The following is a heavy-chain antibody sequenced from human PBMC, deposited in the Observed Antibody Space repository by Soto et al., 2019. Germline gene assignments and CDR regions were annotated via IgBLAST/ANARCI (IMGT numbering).Heavy chain of an antibody. J-gene: IGHJ5*02. CDR3: ERVLAAAGGGCDP. CDR2: ISSSSSYT. V-gene: IGHV3-11*05. Sequence: QVQLVESGGGLVKPGGSLRLSCAASGFTFSDYYMSWIRQAPGKGLEWVSYISSSSSYTNYADSVKSRFTISRDNAKNSLYLQMNSLRAADTAVYYCERVLAAAGGGCDPWGQGTLVTVSS. D-gene: IGHD6-13*01. CDR1: GFTFSDYY.